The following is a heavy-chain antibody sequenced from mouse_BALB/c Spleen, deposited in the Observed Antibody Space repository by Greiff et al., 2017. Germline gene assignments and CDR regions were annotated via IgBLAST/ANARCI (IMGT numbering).Heavy chain of an antibody. Sequence: DVMLVESGGGLVKPGGSLKLSCAASGFTFSDYYMYWVRQTPEKRLEWVATISDGGSYTYYPDSVKGRFTISRDNAKNNLYLQMSSLKSEDTAMYYCAREGPGAYWGQGTLVTVSA. CDR3: AREGPGAY. V-gene: IGHV5-4*02. CDR1: GFTFSDYY. CDR2: ISDGGSYT. J-gene: IGHJ3*01.